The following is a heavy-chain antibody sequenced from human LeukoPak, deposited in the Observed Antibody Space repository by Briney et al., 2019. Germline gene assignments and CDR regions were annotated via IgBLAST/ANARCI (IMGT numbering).Heavy chain of an antibody. Sequence: KPSETLSLTCAVYGGSFSGYYWSWIRQPPGKGLEWIGEINHSGSTNYNPSLKSRVTISVDTSKSQFSLKLSSVPAADTAVYYCARHRCSGGSCYPMNWFDPWGQGTLVTVSS. CDR3: ARHRCSGGSCYPMNWFDP. J-gene: IGHJ5*02. D-gene: IGHD2-15*01. CDR1: GGSFSGYY. V-gene: IGHV4-34*01. CDR2: INHSGST.